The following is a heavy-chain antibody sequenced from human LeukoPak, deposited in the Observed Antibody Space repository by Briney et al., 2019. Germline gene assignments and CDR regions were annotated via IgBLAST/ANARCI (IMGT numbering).Heavy chain of an antibody. CDR3: ARVGYQLRLYWFDP. Sequence: SETLSFTCTVSGGSISSGGYYWSWIRQHPGKGLEWIGYIYYSGSTYYNPSLKSRVTISVDTSKNQFSLKLSSVTAADTAVYYCARVGYQLRLYWFDPWGQGTLVTVSS. D-gene: IGHD2-2*01. CDR2: IYYSGST. J-gene: IGHJ5*02. V-gene: IGHV4-31*03. CDR1: GGSISSGGYY.